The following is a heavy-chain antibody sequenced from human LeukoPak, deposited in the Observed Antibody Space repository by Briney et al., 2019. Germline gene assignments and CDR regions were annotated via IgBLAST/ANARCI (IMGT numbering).Heavy chain of an antibody. V-gene: IGHV3-23*01. CDR1: GFTFSDYY. J-gene: IGHJ5*02. D-gene: IGHD2-15*01. Sequence: GGSLRLSCAASGFTFSDYYMSWIRQAPGKGLEWVSAISGSGGSTYYADSVKGRFTISRDNSKNTLYLQMNSLRAEDTAVYYCAKRAIVVVVAAPYNWFDPWGQGTLVTVSS. CDR2: ISGSGGST. CDR3: AKRAIVVVVAAPYNWFDP.